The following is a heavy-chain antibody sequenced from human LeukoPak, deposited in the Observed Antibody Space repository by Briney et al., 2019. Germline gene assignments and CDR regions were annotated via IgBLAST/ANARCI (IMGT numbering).Heavy chain of an antibody. D-gene: IGHD3-10*01. V-gene: IGHV3-53*05. J-gene: IGHJ4*02. CDR1: GLTVSTDY. CDR3: ATKAGSGGGYFDY. CDR2: IFPSHST. Sequence: GGSLRLSCAASGLTVSTDYMSWVRQAPGKGLEWVPVIFPSHSTYYADSVKGRFTISRDNSKNAVYLQMNSLRPEDTAVYYCATKAGSGGGYFDYWGQGTLVTVSS.